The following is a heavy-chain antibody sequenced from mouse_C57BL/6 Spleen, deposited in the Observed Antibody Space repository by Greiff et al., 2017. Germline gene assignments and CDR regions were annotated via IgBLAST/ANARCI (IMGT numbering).Heavy chain of an antibody. CDR3: AKTYYSNPAWCAY. J-gene: IGHJ3*01. V-gene: IGHV1-50*01. Sequence: QVQLQQPGAELVKPGASVKLSCKASGYTFTSYWLQWVKQRPGQGLEWIGEIDPSDSYTNYNQKFKGKATLTVDTSSSTASMQLSSLTSDDSAVYYCAKTYYSNPAWCAYWGQGTLVTVSA. D-gene: IGHD2-5*01. CDR1: GYTFTSYW. CDR2: IDPSDSYT.